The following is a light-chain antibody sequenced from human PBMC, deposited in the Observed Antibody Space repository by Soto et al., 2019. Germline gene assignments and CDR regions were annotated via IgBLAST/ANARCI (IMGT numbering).Light chain of an antibody. CDR3: QQYNNWPYT. CDR1: QSVSSN. CDR2: GAS. V-gene: IGKV3-15*01. Sequence: EIVMTQSPATLSVSPGERATLSCRASQSVSSNLAWYQQKPGQAPRLLIYGASTRATGIPASFSGSGSGTEFTLTISRLQSEDFAVYYSQQYNNWPYTVGQGTKLEIK. J-gene: IGKJ2*01.